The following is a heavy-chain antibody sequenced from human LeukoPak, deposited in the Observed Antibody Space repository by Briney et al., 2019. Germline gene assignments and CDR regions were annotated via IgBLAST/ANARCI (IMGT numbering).Heavy chain of an antibody. D-gene: IGHD4-17*01. V-gene: IGHV1-8*01. Sequence: GASVKVSCKASGYTFTSYDINWVRQATGQGLEWMGWMNPNSGNTGYAQKFQGRVTMTRNTSISTAYMELSSLRSEDTAVYYCARGRGRRYGDYGVFDYWGQGTLVTVSS. CDR1: GYTFTSYD. J-gene: IGHJ4*02. CDR2: MNPNSGNT. CDR3: ARGRGRRYGDYGVFDY.